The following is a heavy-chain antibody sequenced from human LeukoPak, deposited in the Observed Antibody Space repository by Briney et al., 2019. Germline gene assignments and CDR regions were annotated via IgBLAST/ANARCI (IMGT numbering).Heavy chain of an antibody. J-gene: IGHJ4*02. CDR1: GYSISSGYY. Sequence: SETLSLTCTVSGYSISSGYYWGWIRQPPGKGLEWIGSIYHSGSTYYNPSLKSRVTISVDTSKNQFSLKLSSVTAADTAVYYCARLRSLYTGGKPYLDYWGQGTLVTVSS. CDR3: ARLRSLYTGGKPYLDY. V-gene: IGHV4-38-2*02. D-gene: IGHD4-23*01. CDR2: IYHSGST.